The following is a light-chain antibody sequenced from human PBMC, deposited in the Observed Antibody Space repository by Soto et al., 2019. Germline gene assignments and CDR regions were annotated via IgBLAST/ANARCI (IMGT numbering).Light chain of an antibody. CDR1: SSDVGGYNY. CDR3: SSYTSLSTLV. V-gene: IGLV2-14*01. J-gene: IGLJ1*01. CDR2: DVS. Sequence: QSVLTRPASVSGSPGQSITISCTGTSSDVGGYNYVSWYQQHPGKAPKLMIYDVSNRPSGVSNRFSGSKSGNTASLTISGLQDEDEADYYCSSYTSLSTLVFGTGTKVTVL.